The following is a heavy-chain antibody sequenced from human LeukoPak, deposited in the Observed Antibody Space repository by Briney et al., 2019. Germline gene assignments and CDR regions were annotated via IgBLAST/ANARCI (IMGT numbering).Heavy chain of an antibody. D-gene: IGHD1-26*01. V-gene: IGHV4-39*01. CDR3: ARRGSIVGATTEWFDP. Sequence: SETLSLTCTVSGGSISSSSYYWGWIRQPPGKGLEWIGSIYYSGSTYYNPSLKSRVTISVDTSKNQFSLKLSSVTAADTAVYYCARRGSIVGATTEWFDPWGQGTLVTVSP. CDR1: GGSISSSSYY. CDR2: IYYSGST. J-gene: IGHJ5*02.